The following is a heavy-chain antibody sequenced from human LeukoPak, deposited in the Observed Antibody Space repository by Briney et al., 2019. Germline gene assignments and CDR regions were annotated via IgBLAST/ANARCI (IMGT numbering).Heavy chain of an antibody. CDR3: ARVGGSYYFGYYYYYMDV. Sequence: GESLKISCMGSGYSFPTYWIAWVRQMPGKGLEWMAIIYPGDSDTKYGPSFQGQVTISADKSISTAYLQWSSLKASDTAMYYCARVGGSYYFGYYYYYMDVWGKGTTVTVSS. D-gene: IGHD1-26*01. CDR1: GYSFPTYW. J-gene: IGHJ6*03. V-gene: IGHV5-51*01. CDR2: IYPGDSDT.